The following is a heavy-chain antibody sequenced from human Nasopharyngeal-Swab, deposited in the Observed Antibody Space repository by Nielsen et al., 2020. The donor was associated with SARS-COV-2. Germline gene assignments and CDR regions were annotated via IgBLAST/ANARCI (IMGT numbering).Heavy chain of an antibody. CDR3: ARDSVDYYGSGSYLLDY. V-gene: IGHV3-30-3*01. J-gene: IGHJ4*02. D-gene: IGHD3-10*01. CDR2: ISYDGSNK. CDR1: GFTFSSYA. Sequence: GGSLRLSCAASGFTFSSYAMHWVRQAPGKGLEWVAVISYDGSNKYYADSVKGRFTISRDNSKNTLYLQMNSLRAEDTAVYYCARDSVDYYGSGSYLLDYWGQGTLVTVSS.